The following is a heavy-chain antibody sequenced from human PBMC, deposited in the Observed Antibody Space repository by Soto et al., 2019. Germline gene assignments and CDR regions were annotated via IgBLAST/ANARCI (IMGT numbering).Heavy chain of an antibody. CDR3: ARADYDFWSGYYKTPPFDY. J-gene: IGHJ4*02. Sequence: SETLSLTCTVSGGSISSSSYYWGWIRQPPGKGLEWIGSIYYSGSTYYNPSLKSRVTISVDTSKNQFSLKLSSVTATDTAVYYCARADYDFWSGYYKTPPFDYWGQGTLVTVSS. CDR2: IYYSGST. D-gene: IGHD3-3*01. V-gene: IGHV4-39*01. CDR1: GGSISSSSYY.